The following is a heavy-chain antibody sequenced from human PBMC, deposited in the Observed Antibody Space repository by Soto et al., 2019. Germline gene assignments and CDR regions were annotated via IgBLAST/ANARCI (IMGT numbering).Heavy chain of an antibody. CDR1: GFSLSTSGVG. V-gene: IGHV2-5*02. CDR2: IYWDDDK. Sequence: QITLKESGPTLVKPTQTLTLTCTFSGFSLSTSGVGVGWIRQPPGKALEWLALIYWDDDKRYSPSLKSRLTITKDTSKNQVVLTMTNMDPVDTATYYCAHRPALALLRFLEWYDPWGQGTLVTVSS. J-gene: IGHJ5*02. D-gene: IGHD3-3*01. CDR3: AHRPALALLRFLEWYDP.